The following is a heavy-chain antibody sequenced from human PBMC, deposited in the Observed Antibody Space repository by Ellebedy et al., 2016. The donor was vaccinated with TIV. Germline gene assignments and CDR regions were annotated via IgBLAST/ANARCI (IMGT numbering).Heavy chain of an antibody. CDR3: ATKHDSSGYYYSGWWYFDY. CDR2: IIPIFGTA. D-gene: IGHD3-22*01. V-gene: IGHV1-69*13. J-gene: IGHJ4*02. CDR1: GGTFSSYA. Sequence: SVKVSCXASGGTFSSYAISWVRQAPGQGLEWMGGIIPIFGTANYAQKFQGRVTITADESTSTAYMELSSLRSEDTAVYYCATKHDSSGYYYSGWWYFDYWGQGTLVTVSS.